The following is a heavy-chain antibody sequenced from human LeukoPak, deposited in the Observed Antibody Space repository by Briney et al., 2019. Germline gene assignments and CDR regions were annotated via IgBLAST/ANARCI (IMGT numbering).Heavy chain of an antibody. CDR3: TRAGSYGYYWYFDL. V-gene: IGHV6-1*01. J-gene: IGHJ2*01. CDR1: GDSVSSNSVT. D-gene: IGHD5-18*01. CDR2: TYYRSKWYN. Sequence: SQTLSLTCAISGDSVSSNSVTWNWIRQSPSRGLEWLGRTYYRSKWYNDYAVSAKSRITINPDTSKNQFSLQLNSVTPEDTAVYYCTRAGSYGYYWYFDLWGRGTLVTVSS.